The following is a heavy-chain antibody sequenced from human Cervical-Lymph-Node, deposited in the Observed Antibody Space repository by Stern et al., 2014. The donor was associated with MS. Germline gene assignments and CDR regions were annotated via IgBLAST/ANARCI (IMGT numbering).Heavy chain of an antibody. Sequence: VQLVESGGGVVQPGMSLRLSCVASEFPFSQFAMHWVRQAPGKGLEWLGSMSYDAGNKFYADSVQGRFTISRDNPRNTLYLQMNGLKREDTAKYFCAKDNGGGLDYWGQGTLVAVSS. D-gene: IGHD3-10*01. J-gene: IGHJ4*02. CDR2: MSYDAGNK. CDR1: EFPFSQFA. V-gene: IGHV3-30-3*02. CDR3: AKDNGGGLDY.